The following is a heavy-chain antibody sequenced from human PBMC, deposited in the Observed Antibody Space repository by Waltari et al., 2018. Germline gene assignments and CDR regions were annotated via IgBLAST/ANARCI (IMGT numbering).Heavy chain of an antibody. D-gene: IGHD3-10*01. CDR2: IYYSGST. J-gene: IGHJ4*02. CDR1: GGSISSSSYY. Sequence: QLQLQESGPGLVKPSETLSLTCTVSGGSISSSSYYWGWIRQPPGKGLEWIGSIYYSGSTYYTPSLKSRVTISVDTSKNQFSLKLSSVTAADTAVYYCARLSITMVRGVDYWGQGTLVTVSS. V-gene: IGHV4-39*01. CDR3: ARLSITMVRGVDY.